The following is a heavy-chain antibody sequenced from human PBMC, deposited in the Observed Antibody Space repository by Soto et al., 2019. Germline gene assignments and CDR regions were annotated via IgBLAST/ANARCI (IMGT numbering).Heavy chain of an antibody. Sequence: QVQLQESGPGLVKPSGTLSLTCAVSGDSISSNYWWSWVRQPPGKGLEWIWEIFHSGRNNYNPSLKSRDTISMDKSDNQFSLKVSSVTATDTAVYYCARNPFDYWGQGILVTVSS. CDR3: ARNPFDY. V-gene: IGHV4-4*02. CDR1: GDSISSNYW. CDR2: IFHSGRN. J-gene: IGHJ4*02.